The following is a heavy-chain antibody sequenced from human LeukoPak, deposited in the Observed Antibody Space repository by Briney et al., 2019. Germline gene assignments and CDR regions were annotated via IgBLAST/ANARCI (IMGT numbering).Heavy chain of an antibody. V-gene: IGHV3-30-3*01. CDR1: GFTFSSYA. J-gene: IGHJ4*02. Sequence: GRSLRLSCAASGFTFSSYAMRWVRQAPGKGLEWVAVISFDGSNKYFADSVKGRFTISRDNSKNTLYLQMNSLRAEDTAVYYCARDRYDSSGYNFDYWGQGTLVTVSS. D-gene: IGHD3-22*01. CDR3: ARDRYDSSGYNFDY. CDR2: ISFDGSNK.